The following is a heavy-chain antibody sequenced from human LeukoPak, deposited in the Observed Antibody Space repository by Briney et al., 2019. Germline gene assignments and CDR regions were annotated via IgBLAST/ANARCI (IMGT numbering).Heavy chain of an antibody. CDR2: IHPSGRL. CDR3: SRGLDSRKLGY. D-gene: IGHD3-22*01. Sequence: SETLPLTCTVSGASFSSGDQYWNWIPPRPGKGREWIGSIHPSGRLYNNPSLESRVTISIDTSKNQFSLNLNSVTAADTAVYFCSRGLDSRKLGYWGQGTLVTVSS. CDR1: GASFSSGDQY. V-gene: IGHV4-31*03. J-gene: IGHJ4*02.